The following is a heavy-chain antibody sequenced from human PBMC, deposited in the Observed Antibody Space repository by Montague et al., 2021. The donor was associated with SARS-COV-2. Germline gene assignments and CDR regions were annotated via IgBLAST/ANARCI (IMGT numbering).Heavy chain of an antibody. CDR3: ARVASEHTAMAPDY. CDR1: GFTFSRYS. D-gene: IGHD5-18*01. Sequence: SLRLSCAAAGFTFSRYSMNWVRQAPGKGLEWISYISMSETRTQYADFVKGRFTISRDNARNSLYLQMRSLTGGDTAVYYCARVASEHTAMAPDYWGQGTLVTVSS. CDR2: ISMSETRT. J-gene: IGHJ4*02. V-gene: IGHV3-48*04.